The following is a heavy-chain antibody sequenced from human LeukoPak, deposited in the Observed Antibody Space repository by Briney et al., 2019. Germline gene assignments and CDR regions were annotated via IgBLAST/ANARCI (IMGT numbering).Heavy chain of an antibody. CDR2: INHSGST. Sequence: PSETLSLTCAVYGGSFSGYYWSWIRQPPGKGLEWIGEINHSGSTNYNPSLKSRVTISVDTSKNQFSLKLSSVTAADTAVYYCAGAGKGSGWKRYAFDIWGQGTMVTVSS. CDR1: GGSFSGYY. D-gene: IGHD6-19*01. CDR3: AGAGKGSGWKRYAFDI. J-gene: IGHJ3*02. V-gene: IGHV4-34*01.